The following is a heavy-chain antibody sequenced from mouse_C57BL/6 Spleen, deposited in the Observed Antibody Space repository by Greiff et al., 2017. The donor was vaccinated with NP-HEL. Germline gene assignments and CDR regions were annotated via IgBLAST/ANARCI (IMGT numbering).Heavy chain of an antibody. CDR1: GYTFTSYW. CDR2: INPSSGYT. CDR3: ARLGSSFYYAMDY. V-gene: IGHV1-7*01. J-gene: IGHJ4*01. D-gene: IGHD1-1*01. Sequence: QVHVKQSGAELAKPGASVKLSCKASGYTFTSYWMHWVKQRPGQGLEWIGYINPSSGYTKYNQKFKDKATLTADKSSSTAYMQLSSLTYEDSAVYYCARLGSSFYYAMDYWGQGTSVTVSS.